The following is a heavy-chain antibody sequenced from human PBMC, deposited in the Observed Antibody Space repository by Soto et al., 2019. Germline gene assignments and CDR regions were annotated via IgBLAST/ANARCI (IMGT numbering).Heavy chain of an antibody. CDR3: ARDRGAHWGDV. D-gene: IGHD3-16*01. V-gene: IGHV3-48*02. CDR1: GFSFSTYS. J-gene: IGHJ6*02. CDR2: ITSGGNTI. Sequence: EVQLVESGGGSVQPGGSLSLSCAASGFSFSTYSMNWVRQAPGKGLEWVSYITSGGNTIYYADSVKGRFTISRDNVKNSLYMQMNSLRDDDTTVYDCARDRGAHWGDVWGQGTTVTVSS.